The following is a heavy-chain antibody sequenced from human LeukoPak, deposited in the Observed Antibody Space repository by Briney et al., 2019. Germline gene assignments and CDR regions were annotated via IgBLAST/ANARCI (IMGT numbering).Heavy chain of an antibody. CDR3: AEDRGWFGDRGLDY. D-gene: IGHD3-10*01. CDR2: ISGSGGST. V-gene: IGHV3-23*01. Sequence: PGGSLRLSCAASEFTFSSYAMSWVRQAPGKGLEWVSAISGSGGSTYYADSVKGRFTVSRDNSKNTLYLQMNSLRAEDTAVYYCAEDRGWFGDRGLDYWGQGTLVTVSS. CDR1: EFTFSSYA. J-gene: IGHJ4*02.